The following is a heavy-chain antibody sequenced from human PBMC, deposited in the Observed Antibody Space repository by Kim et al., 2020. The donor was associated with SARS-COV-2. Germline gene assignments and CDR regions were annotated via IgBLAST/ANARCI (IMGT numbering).Heavy chain of an antibody. D-gene: IGHD3-10*01. J-gene: IGHJ6*02. CDR3: ARTIATLRGTPLDV. CDR2: LNSDGSSR. Sequence: GGSLRLSCAASGFTFSIYWMHWVRQAPGKGLVWVSRLNSDGSSRNYADSVKGRFTIPRDNAKNTLYLQMNSLRAEDTAVYYCARTIATLRGTPLDVWG. V-gene: IGHV3-74*01. CDR1: GFTFSIYW.